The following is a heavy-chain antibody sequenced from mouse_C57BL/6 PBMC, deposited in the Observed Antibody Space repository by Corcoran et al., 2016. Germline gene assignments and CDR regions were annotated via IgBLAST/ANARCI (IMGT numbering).Heavy chain of an antibody. D-gene: IGHD2-3*01. J-gene: IGHJ3*01. V-gene: IGHV1-19*01. Sequence: EVQLQQSGPVLVKPGASVKMSCKASGYTFTDYYMNWVKQSHGKSLEWIGVINPYNGGTSYNQKFKGKATLTVDKSSSTAYMELNSLTSEDSAVYYCARYDGYIYFAYWGQGTLVTVSA. CDR3: ARYDGYIYFAY. CDR1: GYTFTDYY. CDR2: INPYNGGT.